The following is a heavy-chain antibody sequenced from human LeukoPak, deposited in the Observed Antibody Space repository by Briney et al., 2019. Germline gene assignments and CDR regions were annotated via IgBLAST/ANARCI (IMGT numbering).Heavy chain of an antibody. V-gene: IGHV4-61*02. CDR3: ARARFMITFGGVNDTFDI. CDR2: IYTSGST. J-gene: IGHJ3*02. CDR1: GGSISSGSYY. D-gene: IGHD3-16*01. Sequence: SETLSLTCTVSGGSISSGSYYWSWIRQPAGKGLEWIGRIYTSGSTNYNPSLKSRVTISVDTSKNQFSLKLSSVTAADTAVYYCARARFMITFGGVNDTFDIWGQGTMVTVSS.